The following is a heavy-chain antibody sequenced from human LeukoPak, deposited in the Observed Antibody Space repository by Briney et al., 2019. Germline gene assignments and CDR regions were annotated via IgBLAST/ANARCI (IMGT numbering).Heavy chain of an antibody. CDR1: GGSFSGYY. Sequence: SETLSLTCAVSGGSFSGYYWSWIRQPPGKGLEWIGEINHSGSTNYNPSLKSRVTISVDTSKNPFSLKLSSVTAADTAVYYCARTGTSCYDYWGQGTLVTVSS. D-gene: IGHD2-2*01. J-gene: IGHJ4*02. CDR2: INHSGST. V-gene: IGHV4-34*01. CDR3: ARTGTSCYDY.